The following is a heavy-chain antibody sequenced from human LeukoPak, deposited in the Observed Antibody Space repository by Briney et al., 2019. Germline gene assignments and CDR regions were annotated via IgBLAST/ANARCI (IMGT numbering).Heavy chain of an antibody. CDR1: TVSGSSGNF. Sequence: SETLSLTCALSTVSGSSGNFWSWVRQPPGEGLEWIGEVHKSGRTNYNPSLKTRVTISIDASKNQLSLELTSVTAADTAVYYCARELLGAPTPGAYGGQGTRVTVSS. D-gene: IGHD1-26*01. CDR2: VHKSGRT. V-gene: IGHV4-4*02. J-gene: IGHJ4*02. CDR3: ARELLGAPTPGAY.